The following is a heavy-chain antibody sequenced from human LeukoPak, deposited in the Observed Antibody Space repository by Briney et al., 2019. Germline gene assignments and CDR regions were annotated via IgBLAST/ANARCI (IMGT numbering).Heavy chain of an antibody. Sequence: SETLSLTCAVYGGSFSGYYWSWIRQLPGKGLEWIGEINHSGSTNYNPSLKSRVTISVDTSKNQFSLKLSSVTAADTAVYYCARADDFWSGYRRFFDPWGQGTLVTVSS. V-gene: IGHV4-34*01. CDR1: GGSFSGYY. D-gene: IGHD3-3*01. J-gene: IGHJ5*02. CDR3: ARADDFWSGYRRFFDP. CDR2: INHSGST.